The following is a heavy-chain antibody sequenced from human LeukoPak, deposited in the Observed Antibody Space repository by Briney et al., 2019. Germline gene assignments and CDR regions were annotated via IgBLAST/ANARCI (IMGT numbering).Heavy chain of an antibody. D-gene: IGHD2-2*01. V-gene: IGHV3-21*01. CDR3: AAYCSSTSCYPLDY. CDR2: ISSSSSYI. CDR1: GFTFSSYA. J-gene: IGHJ4*02. Sequence: KTGGSLRLSCAASGFTFSSYAMSWVRQAPGKGLEWVSSISSSSSYIYYADSVKGRFTISRDNAKNSLYLQMNSLRAEDTAVYYCAAYCSSTSCYPLDYWGQGTLVTVSS.